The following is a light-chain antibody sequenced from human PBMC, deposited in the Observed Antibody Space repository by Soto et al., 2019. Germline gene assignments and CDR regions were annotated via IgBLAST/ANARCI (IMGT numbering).Light chain of an antibody. CDR1: QSISSY. J-gene: IGKJ3*01. V-gene: IGKV1-39*01. CDR3: QHYTLYSAS. Sequence: DIQMTQSPSTLSASVGDRVTITCRASQSISSYLNWYQQKPGKAPKLLIYAASTLQSGVPSRFSGSGSGTDFTLTISSLQPEDFATYYCQHYTLYSASFGPGTKVDIK. CDR2: AAS.